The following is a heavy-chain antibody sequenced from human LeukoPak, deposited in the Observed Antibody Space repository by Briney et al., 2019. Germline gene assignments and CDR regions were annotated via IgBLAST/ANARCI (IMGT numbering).Heavy chain of an antibody. D-gene: IGHD4-11*01. CDR2: IYYSGST. J-gene: IGHJ4*02. CDR1: GGSISSSSYY. CDR3: ASHIMTPYSNYDY. Sequence: SETLSLTCTVSGGSISSSSYYWGWIRQPPGKGLEWIGSIYYSGSTYYNPSLKSRVTISVDTSKNQFSLKLSSVTAADTAVYYCASHIMTPYSNYDYWGQGTLVTVSS. V-gene: IGHV4-39*01.